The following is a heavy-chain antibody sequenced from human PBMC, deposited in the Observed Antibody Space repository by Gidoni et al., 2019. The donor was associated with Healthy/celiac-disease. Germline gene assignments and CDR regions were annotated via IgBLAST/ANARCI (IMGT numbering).Heavy chain of an antibody. V-gene: IGHV3-9*01. J-gene: IGHJ3*02. CDR2: ISWNSGSI. CDR1: GFTFDDYA. D-gene: IGHD6-19*01. CDR3: AKETDWQGLGGGAFDI. Sequence: EVQLVESGGGLVQPGRSLRLSCAASGFTFDDYAMHWVRQAPGKGLGWVSGISWNSGSIGYADSVKGRFTISRDNAKNSLYLQMNSLRAEDTALYYCAKETDWQGLGGGAFDIWGQGTMVTVSS.